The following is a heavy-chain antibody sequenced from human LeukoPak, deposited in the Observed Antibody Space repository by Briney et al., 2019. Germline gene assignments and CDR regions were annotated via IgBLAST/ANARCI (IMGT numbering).Heavy chain of an antibody. J-gene: IGHJ4*02. D-gene: IGHD2-2*02. CDR2: IIPIFGTA. CDR1: GGTFSSYA. Sequence: GASVKVSCKASGGTFSSYAISWVRQAPGQGLEWMGGIIPIFGTANYAQKFQGRVTITTDESTSTAYMELSSLRSEDTAVYYCARERCSSTSCYTGGYWGQGTLVTVSS. V-gene: IGHV1-69*05. CDR3: ARERCSSTSCYTGGY.